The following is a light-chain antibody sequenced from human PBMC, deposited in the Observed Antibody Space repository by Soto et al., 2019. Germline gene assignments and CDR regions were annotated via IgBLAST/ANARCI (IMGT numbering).Light chain of an antibody. J-gene: IGLJ1*01. CDR2: EVS. CDR3: SSYAGRNNFV. Sequence: ALTQPPSASGSPGQSVTISCTGTSSDVGGYNYVSWYQQHPGKAPKLMIYEVSKRPSGVPDRSSGSKSGNTASLTVSGLLAEDEADYYCSSYAGRNNFVFGTGTKVTVL. CDR1: SSDVGGYNY. V-gene: IGLV2-8*01.